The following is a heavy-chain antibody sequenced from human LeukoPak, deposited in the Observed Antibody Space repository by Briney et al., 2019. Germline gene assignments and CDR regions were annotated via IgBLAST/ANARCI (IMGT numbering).Heavy chain of an antibody. V-gene: IGHV6-1*01. Sequence: SQTLSLTCAISGDSVSSNSAAWNWIRQSPSRGLEWLGRTYYRFKWYNDYAVSVKSRITINPDTSKNQFSLQLNSVTPEDTAVYYCAHGSGKAEYFQHWGQGTLVTVSS. J-gene: IGHJ1*01. CDR3: AHGSGKAEYFQH. CDR2: TYYRFKWYN. CDR1: GDSVSSNSAA. D-gene: IGHD3-10*01.